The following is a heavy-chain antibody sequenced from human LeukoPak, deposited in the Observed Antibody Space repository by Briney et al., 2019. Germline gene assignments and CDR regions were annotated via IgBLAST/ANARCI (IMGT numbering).Heavy chain of an antibody. CDR1: GFIFSNAW. J-gene: IGHJ4*02. CDR3: TSYCSTSCYRDY. V-gene: IGHV3-15*01. Sequence: GGSLRLSCAASGFIFSNAWMSWVRQAPGKGLEWVGRIKSKTDGGTTDYAAPVKGRFTISRDDSKNTLYLQMNSLKTEDTAVYYCTSYCSTSCYRDYWGQGTLVTVSS. CDR2: IKSKTDGGTT. D-gene: IGHD2-2*01.